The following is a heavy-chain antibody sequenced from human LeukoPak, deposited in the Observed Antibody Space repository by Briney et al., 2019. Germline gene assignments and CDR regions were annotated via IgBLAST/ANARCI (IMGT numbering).Heavy chain of an antibody. Sequence: PGGSLRLSCAASGFTFSSYWMSWVRQAPGKGLEWVANIKQDGSEKYYVDSVKGRFTISRDNAKNSLYLQMNSLRAEDTAVYYCARVWTSGAFDIWGQGTMVTVSP. V-gene: IGHV3-7*01. CDR1: GFTFSSYW. J-gene: IGHJ3*02. CDR3: ARVWTSGAFDI. CDR2: IKQDGSEK. D-gene: IGHD3/OR15-3a*01.